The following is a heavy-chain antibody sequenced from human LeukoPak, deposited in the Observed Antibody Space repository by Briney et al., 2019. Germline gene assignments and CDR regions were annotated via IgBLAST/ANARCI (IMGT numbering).Heavy chain of an antibody. V-gene: IGHV3-23*01. CDR1: GFTFSSYA. D-gene: IGHD3-10*01. CDR3: AKELWFGGLKRNYYFDY. Sequence: GGSLRLSCAPSGFTFSSYAMSWVRPAPGNGLEWVSAISGSGGSTYYADSVKGRFTISRDNSKNTLYLQMNSLRAEDTAVYYCAKELWFGGLKRNYYFDYWGQGTLVTVSS. J-gene: IGHJ4*02. CDR2: ISGSGGST.